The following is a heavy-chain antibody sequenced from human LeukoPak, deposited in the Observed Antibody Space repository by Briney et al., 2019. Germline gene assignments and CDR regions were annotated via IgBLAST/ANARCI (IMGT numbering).Heavy chain of an antibody. V-gene: IGHV4-59*02. J-gene: IGHJ6*02. Sequence: SETLSLTCTVSGGSVSSYSWTWIPQPPEKGLEWIGCLYYSGSTIYNPSLKSRVTISLDTSKSQFSLKLSSVTAADTAVYYCAAAPILRGEGGEHYKYGMDVWGQGTTVIVSS. CDR3: AAAPILRGEGGEHYKYGMDV. CDR1: GGSVSSYS. D-gene: IGHD2-2*02. CDR2: LYYSGST.